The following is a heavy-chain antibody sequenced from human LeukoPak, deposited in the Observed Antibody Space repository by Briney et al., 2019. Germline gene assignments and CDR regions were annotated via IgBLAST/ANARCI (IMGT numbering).Heavy chain of an antibody. V-gene: IGHV3-48*03. CDR3: ASGRTERGYSFGYGY. J-gene: IGHJ4*02. D-gene: IGHD5-18*01. CDR1: GFTFSSYE. CDR2: ISSSGSTI. Sequence: PGGSLRLSCAASGFTFSSYEMNWVRQAPGKGLEWVSFISSSGSTIYYADSVKGRFTISRDNAKNSLYLQMISLRAEDTAFYYCASGRTERGYSFGYGYWGQGTLVTVSS.